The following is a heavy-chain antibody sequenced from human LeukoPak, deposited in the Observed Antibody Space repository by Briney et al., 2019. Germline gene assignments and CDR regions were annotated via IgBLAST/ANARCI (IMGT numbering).Heavy chain of an antibody. CDR1: GFTFSSYG. V-gene: IGHV3-30*18. CDR3: AKSTLPDLYYFDY. Sequence: GGSLRLSCAASGFTFSSYGMHWVRQAPGKGLEWVAVISYDGSNKYYADSVKGRFTISRDNSKNTLYLRMNSLRAEDTAVYYCAKSTLPDLYYFDYWGQGTLVTVSS. CDR2: ISYDGSNK. J-gene: IGHJ4*02.